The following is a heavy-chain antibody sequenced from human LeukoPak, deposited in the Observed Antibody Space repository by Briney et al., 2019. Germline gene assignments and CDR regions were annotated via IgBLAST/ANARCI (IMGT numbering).Heavy chain of an antibody. CDR3: ATESWLQSKGLYYYYVKDD. CDR1: GYTFTGYY. CDR2: INPNSGGT. Sequence: ASVKVSCKASGYTFTGYYMHWVRQAPGQGLEWMGCINPNSGGTNYAQKLQGWVTMTGDTSISTAYRELSRLRSDDTAVYSCATESWLQSKGLYYYYVKDDGGQVTTVTVS. V-gene: IGHV1-2*04. J-gene: IGHJ6*02. D-gene: IGHD5-24*01.